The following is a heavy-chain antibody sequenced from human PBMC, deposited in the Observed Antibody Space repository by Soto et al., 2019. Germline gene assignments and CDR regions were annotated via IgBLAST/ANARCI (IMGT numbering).Heavy chain of an antibody. J-gene: IGHJ4*02. V-gene: IGHV3-23*01. CDR2: ISGSGGTT. D-gene: IGHD3-22*01. Sequence: EVQLLESGGGLVQPGGSLRLSCAASGFTLSSYALHWVRQAPGKGLVGVSAISGSGGTTYYADSVKVSYTISKDNSKNTLYLQMNSLRAEDTAVYYCAKDLDDSSGYYFYYWGQGTLVTVSS. CDR3: AKDLDDSSGYYFYY. CDR1: GFTLSSYA.